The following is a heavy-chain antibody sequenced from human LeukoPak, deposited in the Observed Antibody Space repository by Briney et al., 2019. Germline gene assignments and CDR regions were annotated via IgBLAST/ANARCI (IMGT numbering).Heavy chain of an antibody. Sequence: GASVKVSFKASGYTFTSYDINWVRQATGQGLEWMGWMNPNNGNTGYAQKFQGRVTMTRDTSISTDSMELSRLRSEDTAVYYCAREGVYCSSTSCYGFGWFAPWGQGTLVTVSS. CDR3: AREGVYCSSTSCYGFGWFAP. J-gene: IGHJ5*02. D-gene: IGHD2-2*01. CDR2: MNPNNGNT. CDR1: GYTFTSYD. V-gene: IGHV1-8*01.